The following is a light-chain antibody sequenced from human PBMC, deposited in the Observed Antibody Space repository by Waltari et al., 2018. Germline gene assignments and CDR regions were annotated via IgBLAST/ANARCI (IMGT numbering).Light chain of an antibody. Sequence: EIVLTQSPGTLSLSPGERAPLSCRASQGVGKYLAWYQQRRGQAPRLLLYHTPIRATGIPDRFSGSGYGTDFSLTISRLEPEDFAVYYCQKYDFLPATFGQGTTVEIK. CDR3: QKYDFLPAT. V-gene: IGKV3-20*01. CDR2: HTP. CDR1: QGVGKY. J-gene: IGKJ1*01.